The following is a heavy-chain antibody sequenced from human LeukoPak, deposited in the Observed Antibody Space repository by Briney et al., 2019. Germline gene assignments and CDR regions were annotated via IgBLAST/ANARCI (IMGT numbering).Heavy chain of an antibody. V-gene: IGHV3-74*01. CDR1: GFTFSSYW. CDR2: ISSDGSST. Sequence: GGSLRLSCAASGFTFSSYWMHWVRQAPGKGLVWVSRISSDGSSTSYADSVKGRFTISRDNAKNTLYLQMNSLRDEDTALYYCAKATGYHYDSSGIDYWGQGTLVTVSS. CDR3: AKATGYHYDSSGIDY. D-gene: IGHD3-22*01. J-gene: IGHJ4*02.